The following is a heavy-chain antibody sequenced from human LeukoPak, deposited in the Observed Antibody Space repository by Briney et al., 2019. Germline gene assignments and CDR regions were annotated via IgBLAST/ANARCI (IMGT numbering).Heavy chain of an antibody. V-gene: IGHV4-39*01. CDR3: ASDRSGLSFCF. J-gene: IGHJ4*02. D-gene: IGHD3-22*01. CDR1: GGSISSSSYY. CDR2: IYYSGST. Sequence: PSETLSLTCTVSGGSISSSSYYWGWIRQPLGKGLEWIGSIYYSGSTYYNSSLKSRITISVDTSKNQFSLKLTSVTAADTAVYYCASDRSGLSFCFWGQGTLVTVSS.